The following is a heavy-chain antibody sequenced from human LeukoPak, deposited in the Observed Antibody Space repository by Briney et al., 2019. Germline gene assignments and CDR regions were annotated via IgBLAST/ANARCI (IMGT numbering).Heavy chain of an antibody. Sequence: PSETLSLTCTVSGGSISSYYWSWIRQPPGKGLEWIGYIYYSGSTNYNPSLKSRVTISVDTSKNQFSLKLSSVTAADTAVYYCARVGQLTEYNWNPRGNYYMDVWGKGTTVTVSS. V-gene: IGHV4-59*01. J-gene: IGHJ6*03. D-gene: IGHD1-20*01. CDR1: GGSISSYY. CDR2: IYYSGST. CDR3: ARVGQLTEYNWNPRGNYYMDV.